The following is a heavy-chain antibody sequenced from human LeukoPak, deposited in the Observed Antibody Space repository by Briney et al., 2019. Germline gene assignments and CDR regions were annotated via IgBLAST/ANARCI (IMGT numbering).Heavy chain of an antibody. J-gene: IGHJ6*04. V-gene: IGHV1-18*01. D-gene: IGHD6-13*01. CDR3: ARDGRRYSSSWYYYYYGMDV. CDR1: GYTFPSYG. Sequence: ASVKVSCKASGYTFPSYGISCVRQAPGQGREWMGWISAYNGNTNYAQKLQGRDTMPTDTSASTAYMELRSLRSDDTAVYYCARDGRRYSSSWYYYYYGMDVWGKGTTVTVSS. CDR2: ISAYNGNT.